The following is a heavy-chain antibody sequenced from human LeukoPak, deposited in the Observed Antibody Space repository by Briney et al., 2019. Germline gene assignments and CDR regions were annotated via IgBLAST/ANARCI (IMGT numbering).Heavy chain of an antibody. Sequence: GASVKVSCKASGYTFVAYFMHWVRQAPGQGLEWMGEITPIFGAANYAQTFQGRVTITADESTSTVFMELSSLRSDDTAFYYCARNSRVASTSGLNYWGQGTLVTVSS. V-gene: IGHV1-69*13. CDR3: ARNSRVASTSGLNY. CDR2: ITPIFGAA. D-gene: IGHD4-23*01. CDR1: GYTFVAYF. J-gene: IGHJ4*02.